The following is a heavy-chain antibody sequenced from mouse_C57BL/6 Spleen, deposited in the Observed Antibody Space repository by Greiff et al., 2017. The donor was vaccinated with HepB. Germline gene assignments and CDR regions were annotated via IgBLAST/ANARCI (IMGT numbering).Heavy chain of an antibody. V-gene: IGHV1-18*01. CDR2: INPNNGGT. CDR1: GYTFTDYN. CDR3: ARTNWDYFDY. D-gene: IGHD4-1*01. J-gene: IGHJ2*01. Sequence: EVQLQQSGPELVKPGASVKIPCKASGYTFTDYNMDWVKQSHGKSLEWIGDINPNNGGTIYNQKFKGKATLTVDKSSSTAYMGLRSLTSEDTAVYYCARTNWDYFDYWGQGTTLTVSS.